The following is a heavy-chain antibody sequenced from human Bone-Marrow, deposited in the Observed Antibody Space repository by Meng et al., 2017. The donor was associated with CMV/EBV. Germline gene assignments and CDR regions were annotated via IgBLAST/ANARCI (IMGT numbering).Heavy chain of an antibody. D-gene: IGHD3-22*01. CDR3: TRDHTYYYDSSGYYFPYFDY. V-gene: IGHV3-49*04. CDR2: IRSKAYGGTT. CDR1: RFTFGDFA. J-gene: IGHJ4*02. Sequence: GESLKISCTASRFTFGDFAMSWVRQAPGEGLEWVGFIRSKAYGGTTEYAASVKGRFTISRDDSKSIAYLQMNSLKTEDTAVYYCTRDHTYYYDSSGYYFPYFDYWGQGTLVTVSS.